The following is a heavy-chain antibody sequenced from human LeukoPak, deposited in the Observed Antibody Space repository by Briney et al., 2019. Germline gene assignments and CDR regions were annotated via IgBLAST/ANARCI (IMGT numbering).Heavy chain of an antibody. CDR3: ARHGSIVSYFDY. CDR2: IYYSGST. V-gene: IGHV4-39*01. CDR1: GGSISSSSYY. D-gene: IGHD1-26*01. Sequence: SSETLSLTCTVSGGSISSSSYYWGWIRQPPGKGLEWIGSIYYSGSTYYNPSLKSRVTISVDTSKNQFFLKLSSVTAADTAVYYCARHGSIVSYFDYWGQGTLVTVSS. J-gene: IGHJ4*02.